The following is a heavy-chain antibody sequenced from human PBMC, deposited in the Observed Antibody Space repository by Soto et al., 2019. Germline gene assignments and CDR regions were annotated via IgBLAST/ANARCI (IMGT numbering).Heavy chain of an antibody. D-gene: IGHD6-19*01. J-gene: IGHJ5*02. V-gene: IGHV3-30-3*01. Sequence: QVQLVESGGGVVQPGRSLRLSCAASGFTFSSYAMHWVRQAPGKGLEWVAVISYDGSNIYYADSVKGRFTISRDNSKNTLYRQMNSLRAEDTAVYYCARDLEVAVAGAWGQGTLVTVSS. CDR2: ISYDGSNI. CDR3: ARDLEVAVAGA. CDR1: GFTFSSYA.